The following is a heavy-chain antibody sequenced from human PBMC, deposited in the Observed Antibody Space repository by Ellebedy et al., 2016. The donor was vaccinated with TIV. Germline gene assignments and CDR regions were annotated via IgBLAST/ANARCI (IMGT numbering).Heavy chain of an antibody. CDR2: ISTSSSYI. Sequence: GESLKISCAVSGFTFRSYAMNWVRQAPGQGLEWVSSISTSSSYIYYADSVKGRFTISRDNAQNTLFLQMNSLRVEDTAVYYCARGWSTPDSWGQGTLVIVSS. D-gene: IGHD2-15*01. J-gene: IGHJ4*02. CDR1: GFTFRSYA. CDR3: ARGWSTPDS. V-gene: IGHV3-21*06.